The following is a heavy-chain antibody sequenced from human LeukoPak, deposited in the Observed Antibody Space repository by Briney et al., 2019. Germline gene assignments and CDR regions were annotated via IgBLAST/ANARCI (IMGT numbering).Heavy chain of an antibody. V-gene: IGHV3-30*02. CDR2: IRYDGSNK. J-gene: IGHJ6*04. Sequence: PGGSLRLSCAASGFTFSSYGMHWVRQAPGKGLEWVAFIRYDGSNKYYADSVKGRFTISRDNSKNTLYLQMNSLRAEDTAVYYCAKALSMVRGGANVWGKGTTVTVSS. CDR3: AKALSMVRGGANV. D-gene: IGHD3-10*01. CDR1: GFTFSSYG.